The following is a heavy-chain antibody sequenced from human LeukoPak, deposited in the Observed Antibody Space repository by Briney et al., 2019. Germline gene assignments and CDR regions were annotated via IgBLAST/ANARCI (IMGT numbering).Heavy chain of an antibody. J-gene: IGHJ4*02. CDR3: ASGKVATLSEGTFDY. CDR2: ISSSSSTI. D-gene: IGHD5-12*01. Sequence: GGSLRLSCAASGFTFSSYSMNWVRQAPGKGLEWVSYISSSSSTIYYADSLKGRFTISRDNAKNSLYLQMNSLRDEDTAVYYCASGKVATLSEGTFDYWGQGTLVTVSS. V-gene: IGHV3-48*02. CDR1: GFTFSSYS.